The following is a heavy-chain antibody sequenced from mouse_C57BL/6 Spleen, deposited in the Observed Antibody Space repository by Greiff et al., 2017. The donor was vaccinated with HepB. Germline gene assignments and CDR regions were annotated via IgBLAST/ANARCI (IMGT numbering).Heavy chain of an antibody. Sequence: QVQLQQSGAELVRPGASVKLSCKASGYTFTDYYINWVKQRPGQGLEWIARIYPGSGNTYYNEKFKGKATLTAEKSSSTAYMQLSSLTSEDSAVYFCARRDYYGLAYWGQGTLVTVSA. CDR1: GYTFTDYY. V-gene: IGHV1-76*01. D-gene: IGHD1-1*01. CDR2: IYPGSGNT. J-gene: IGHJ3*01. CDR3: ARRDYYGLAY.